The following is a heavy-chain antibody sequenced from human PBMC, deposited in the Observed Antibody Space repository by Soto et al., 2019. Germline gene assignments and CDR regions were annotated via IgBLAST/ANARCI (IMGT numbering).Heavy chain of an antibody. CDR3: ARDRVDTAMVKDYYYGMDV. J-gene: IGHJ6*02. V-gene: IGHV4-59*01. Sequence: SETLSLTCTASGGSISIYYWSWIRKPPGKGLEWIGYIYYSGSTNYNPSLKSRVTISVDTSKNQFSLKLSSVTAADTAVCYCARDRVDTAMVKDYYYGMDVWGQGTTVTVSS. CDR2: IYYSGST. CDR1: GGSISIYY. D-gene: IGHD5-18*01.